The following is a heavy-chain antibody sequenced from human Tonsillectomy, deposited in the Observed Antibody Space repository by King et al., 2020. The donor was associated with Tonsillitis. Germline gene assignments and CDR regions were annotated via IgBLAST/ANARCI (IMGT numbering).Heavy chain of an antibody. CDR3: ARGLGVEVVVPTVNAFDI. V-gene: IGHV4-34*01. J-gene: IGHJ3*02. Sequence: VQLQQWGAGLLKPSETLSLTCAVYGGSFSAYYWDWIRQPPGRGLEWIGQINHSGVTNYNPSLKSRVTISADTSKNQFSLKLRSVTAADTAVYYCARGLGVEVVVPTVNAFDIWGQGAMVIVSS. CDR1: GGSFSAYY. CDR2: INHSGVT. D-gene: IGHD2-15*01.